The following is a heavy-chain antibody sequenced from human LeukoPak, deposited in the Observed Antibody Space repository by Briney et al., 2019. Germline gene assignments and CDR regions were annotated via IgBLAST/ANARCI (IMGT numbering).Heavy chain of an antibody. CDR3: ARTKKEGDNGAFDI. V-gene: IGHV1-2*02. CDR2: INPNSGGT. J-gene: IGHJ3*02. D-gene: IGHD3-16*01. CDR1: GYTFTGYY. Sequence: AAVTVSCKASGYTFTGYYMHWVRQAPGQGLEWMGWINPNSGGTNYAQKFQGRVTMTRDTSISTAYMELSRLRSDDTAVYYCARTKKEGDNGAFDIWGQGTMVTVSS.